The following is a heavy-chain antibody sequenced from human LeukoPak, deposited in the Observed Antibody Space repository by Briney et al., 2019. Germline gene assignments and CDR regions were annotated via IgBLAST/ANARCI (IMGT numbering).Heavy chain of an antibody. V-gene: IGHV1-2*02. Sequence: ASVKVSCKASGYTFTGYYMHWVRQAPGQGLEWMGWINPNSGGTNYAQKFQGRVTMTRDTSISTAYMELSRLRSDDTAVYYCARGTYYDILTGSHTNNWFDPWGQGTLVTVSS. CDR1: GYTFTGYY. CDR3: ARGTYYDILTGSHTNNWFDP. D-gene: IGHD3-9*01. J-gene: IGHJ5*02. CDR2: INPNSGGT.